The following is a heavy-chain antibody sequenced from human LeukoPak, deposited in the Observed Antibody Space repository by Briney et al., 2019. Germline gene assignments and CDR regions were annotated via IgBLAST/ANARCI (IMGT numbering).Heavy chain of an antibody. CDR3: ARDMCSSTSCYSLTN. D-gene: IGHD2-2*01. V-gene: IGHV1-2*02. CDR1: GYTFTGYY. CDR2: INPNSGGT. Sequence: GASVKVSCKASGYTFTGYYMHWVRQAPGQGLEWMGWINPNSGGTNYAQKFQGRVTMTRDTSISTAYMELSRLRSDDTAVYYRARDMCSSTSCYSLTNWGKGTTVTVSS. J-gene: IGHJ6*04.